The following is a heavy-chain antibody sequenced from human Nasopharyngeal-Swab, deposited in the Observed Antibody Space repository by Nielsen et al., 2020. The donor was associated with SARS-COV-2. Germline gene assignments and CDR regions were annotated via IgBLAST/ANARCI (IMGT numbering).Heavy chain of an antibody. Sequence: WIRQPPGNGLEWIGEINHSGSTNYNPSLKSRVTISVDTSKNQFSLKLSSVTAADTAVYYCARIEDCSSTSCYDYFDYWGQGTLVTVSS. CDR2: INHSGST. J-gene: IGHJ4*02. D-gene: IGHD2-2*01. V-gene: IGHV4-34*01. CDR3: ARIEDCSSTSCYDYFDY.